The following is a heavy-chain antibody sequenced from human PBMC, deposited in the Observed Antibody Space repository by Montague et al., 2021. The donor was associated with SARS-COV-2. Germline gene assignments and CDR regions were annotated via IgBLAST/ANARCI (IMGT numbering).Heavy chain of an antibody. CDR3: ARQIQQVVLSPAKLTNWFDP. Sequence: SETLSLTCTVSGASITSSNWWNWVRQPPGKGLEWIGQIYHSGSTYYNPSLKRRLMLLLDKSKNHFSLNLSSVTAAVTAVYYCARQIQQVVLSPAKLTNWFDPWGQGTLVTVSS. CDR2: IYHSGST. D-gene: IGHD2-15*01. J-gene: IGHJ5*02. CDR1: GASITSSNW. V-gene: IGHV4-4*02.